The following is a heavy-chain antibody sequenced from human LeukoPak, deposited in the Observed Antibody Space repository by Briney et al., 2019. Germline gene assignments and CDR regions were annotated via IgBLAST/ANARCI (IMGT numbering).Heavy chain of an antibody. CDR2: IYHSGST. V-gene: IGHV4-4*02. J-gene: IGHJ2*01. CDR1: GGSISSSNW. CDR3: ARDLRFLGFQFWYFDL. D-gene: IGHD2/OR15-2a*01. Sequence: SGNLSLTCAVSGGSISSSNWWSWVRQPPGKGLEWIGEIYHSGSTNYNPSLKSRVTISVDKSKNQFSLKLSSVTAADTAVYYCARDLRFLGFQFWYFDLWGRGTLVTVSS.